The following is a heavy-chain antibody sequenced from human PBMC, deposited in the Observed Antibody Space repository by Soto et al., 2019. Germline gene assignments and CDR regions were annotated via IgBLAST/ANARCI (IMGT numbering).Heavy chain of an antibody. Sequence: PSETLSLTCTVSGGSISSYYWSWIRQPPGKGLEWIGYIYYSGSTNYNPSLKSRVTISVDTSTNQFFLRLTSVTAADTAVYHCGRGGIPNVGWFDPWGRGTLVTVSS. J-gene: IGHJ5*02. CDR3: GRGGIPNVGWFDP. CDR2: IYYSGST. CDR1: GGSISSYY. D-gene: IGHD3-10*01. V-gene: IGHV4-59*12.